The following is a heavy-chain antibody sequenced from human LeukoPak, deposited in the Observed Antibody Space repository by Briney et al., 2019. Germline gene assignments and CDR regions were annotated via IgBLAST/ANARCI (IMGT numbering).Heavy chain of an antibody. D-gene: IGHD3-22*01. Sequence: KGGESLKISCKGSGYSFTSYWISWVRQMPGKGLEWMGRIDPSDSYNNYRPSFQGHVTISADKSISTAYLQWSSLKASDTAMYYCARLRPSSGYPHTFQHWGQGTLVTVSS. J-gene: IGHJ1*01. CDR3: ARLRPSSGYPHTFQH. V-gene: IGHV5-10-1*01. CDR2: IDPSDSYN. CDR1: GYSFTSYW.